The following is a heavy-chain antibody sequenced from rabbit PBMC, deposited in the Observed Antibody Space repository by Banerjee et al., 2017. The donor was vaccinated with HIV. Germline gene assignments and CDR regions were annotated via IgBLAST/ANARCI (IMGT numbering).Heavy chain of an antibody. CDR3: ARDLAGVIGWNFDL. J-gene: IGHJ4*01. CDR2: IYAGSSGSA. D-gene: IGHD4-1*01. Sequence: QQQLVESGGGLVKPGASLTLTCKASGFSFSSSYVMCWVRQAPGKGLEWIACIYAGSSGSAYYASWAKGRFTISKTSSTTVTLQMTSLTAADTATYFCARDLAGVIGWNFDLWGQGTLVTVS. CDR1: GFSFSSSYV. V-gene: IGHV1S45*01.